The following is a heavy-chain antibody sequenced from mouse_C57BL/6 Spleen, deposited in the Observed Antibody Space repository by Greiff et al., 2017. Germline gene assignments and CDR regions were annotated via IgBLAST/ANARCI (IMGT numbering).Heavy chain of an antibody. J-gene: IGHJ3*01. CDR2: IYPGDGDT. D-gene: IGHD1-1*02. CDR1: GYAFSSSW. CDR3: ARERNGLAY. V-gene: IGHV1-82*01. Sequence: QVQLQQSGPELVKPGASVKISCKASGYAFSSSWMNWVKQRPGKGLEWIGRIYPGDGDTNYNGKFKGKATLTADKSSSTAYLQLSSLTSEDSAVYFCARERNGLAYWGQGTLVTVSA.